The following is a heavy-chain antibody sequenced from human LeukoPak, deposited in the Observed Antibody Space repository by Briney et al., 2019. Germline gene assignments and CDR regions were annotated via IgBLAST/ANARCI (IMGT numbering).Heavy chain of an antibody. Sequence: VKVSCKASGGTFGSYAISWVRQAPGQGLEWMGGIIPIFGTANYAQKFQGRVTITADESTSTAYMELSSLRSEDTAVYYCASGGPMVPYYYYGMDVWGQGTTVTVSS. V-gene: IGHV1-69*13. J-gene: IGHJ6*02. CDR3: ASGGPMVPYYYYGMDV. CDR1: GGTFGSYA. D-gene: IGHD3-10*01. CDR2: IIPIFGTA.